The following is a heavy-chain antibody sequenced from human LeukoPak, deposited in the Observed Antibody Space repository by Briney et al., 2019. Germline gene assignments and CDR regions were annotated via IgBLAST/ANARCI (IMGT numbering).Heavy chain of an antibody. V-gene: IGHV3-48*03. J-gene: IGHJ4*02. CDR1: GFTFSSYE. Sequence: GGSLRLSCAASGFTFSSYEMNWVRQAPGKGLEWVSHITSSSTIYYADSVKGRFTISRDNPKNSLYLQMNSLRAEDTAVYYCARGIDNWGQGTLVTVSS. CDR2: ITSSSTI. CDR3: ARGIDN.